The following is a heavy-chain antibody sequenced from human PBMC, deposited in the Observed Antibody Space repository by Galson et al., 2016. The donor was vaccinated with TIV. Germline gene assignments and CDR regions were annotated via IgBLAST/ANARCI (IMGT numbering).Heavy chain of an antibody. Sequence: SVKVSCKASGYSFTTYGMSWVRQAPGQGLEWMGWISAHTGHTASAQKLQGRVTMTTDTATNTSYMELRSLKSDDTAVYYCARTHSSSHYQFYFECWGQGTLVTVAS. CDR1: GYSFTTYG. J-gene: IGHJ4*02. D-gene: IGHD2-2*01. V-gene: IGHV1-18*01. CDR2: ISAHTGHT. CDR3: ARTHSSSHYQFYFEC.